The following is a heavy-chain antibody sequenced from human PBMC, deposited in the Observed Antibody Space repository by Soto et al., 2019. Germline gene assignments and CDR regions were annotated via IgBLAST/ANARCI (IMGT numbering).Heavy chain of an antibody. D-gene: IGHD3-3*01. Sequence: QVQLQESGPGLVKPSETLSLTCSVSGGSISSYYWAWIRQTPGKGLEWIGYMYFSGSTNYNPALKRRVSISVEMSKNQYSLKLSSVTAADTAVYYCARLSSGSRCFNTSCRIYWNVDLWGRGTLVIVSS. CDR3: ARLSSGSRCFNTSCRIYWNVDL. CDR2: MYFSGST. CDR1: GGSISSYY. J-gene: IGHJ2*01. V-gene: IGHV4-59*01.